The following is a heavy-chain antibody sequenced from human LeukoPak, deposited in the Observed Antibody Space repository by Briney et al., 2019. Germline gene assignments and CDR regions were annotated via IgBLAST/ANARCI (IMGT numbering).Heavy chain of an antibody. CDR1: GGSISSGSYY. CDR2: IYTSGST. J-gene: IGHJ4*02. CDR3: ARGRGSYYDFDY. D-gene: IGHD1-26*01. Sequence: MTSETLSLTCTVSGGSISSGSYYWSWIRQPAGKGLEWIGRIYTSGSTNYNPSLKSRVTISVDTSKNQFSLKLSSVTAADTAVYYCARGRGSYYDFDYWGQGTLVTVSS. V-gene: IGHV4-61*02.